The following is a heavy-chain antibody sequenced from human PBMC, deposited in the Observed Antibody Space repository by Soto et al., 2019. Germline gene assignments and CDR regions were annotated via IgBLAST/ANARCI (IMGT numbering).Heavy chain of an antibody. D-gene: IGHD3-9*01. CDR3: ARGRYFDWPHVFDI. CDR1: GYTFTGYY. J-gene: IGHJ3*02. CDR2: INPNSGGT. V-gene: IGHV1-2*02. Sequence: ASVKVSCKASGYTFTGYYMHWVLQAPGQGLEWMGWINPNSGGTNYAQKFQGRVTMTRDTSISTAYMELSRLRSDDTAVYYCARGRYFDWPHVFDIWGQGTMVTVSS.